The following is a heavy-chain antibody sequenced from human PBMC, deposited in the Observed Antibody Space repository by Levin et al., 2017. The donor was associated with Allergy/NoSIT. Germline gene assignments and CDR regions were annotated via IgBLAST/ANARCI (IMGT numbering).Heavy chain of an antibody. CDR2: MNPNSGGT. D-gene: IGHD3-9*01. CDR1: GYTFTGNY. CDR3: ARAYVVPGYPADY. V-gene: IGHV1-2*02. J-gene: IGHJ4*02. Sequence: GASVKVSCKASGYTFTGNYMHWVRQAPGQGLEWMGWMNPNSGGTNYAQKFQGRVTMTRDKSISTAYLELSGLRSDDTAVYYCARAYVVPGYPADYWVQGSLVTVSS.